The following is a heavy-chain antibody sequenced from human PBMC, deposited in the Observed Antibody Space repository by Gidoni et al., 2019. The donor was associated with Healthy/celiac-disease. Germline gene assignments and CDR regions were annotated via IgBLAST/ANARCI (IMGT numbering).Heavy chain of an antibody. CDR2: SYISGRT. V-gene: IGHV4-39*01. J-gene: IGHJ5*02. D-gene: IGHD6-19*01. Sequence: QLQLQASGPGLVTPSETLSLTCTVTGGSISSSSYYWGGIRQPPGKGLEWVGSSYISGRTDYNPSPNSPVTISADTSKNQFSLKLSALTAADTAVYYCARHRVTCIAVAVRNWFDPWGQGTLVTVSS. CDR3: ARHRVTCIAVAVRNWFDP. CDR1: GGSISSSSYY.